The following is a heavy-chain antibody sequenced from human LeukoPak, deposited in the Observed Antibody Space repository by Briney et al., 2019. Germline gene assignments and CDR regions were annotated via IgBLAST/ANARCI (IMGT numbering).Heavy chain of an antibody. D-gene: IGHD3-16*01. CDR2: IRGGDDVT. J-gene: IGHJ4*02. V-gene: IGHV3-23*01. CDR1: EFSFAKYI. Sequence: TGGSLRLSCTASEFSFAKYIMTWVRHAPGKGLECVSSIRGGDDVTFYADSVKGRLTTTRDDSRSTLYLEINSLRADDTGVYYCATWGGTSSIGNIWYVPLDYWGQGSPVAVSS. CDR3: ATWGGTSSIGNIWYVPLDY.